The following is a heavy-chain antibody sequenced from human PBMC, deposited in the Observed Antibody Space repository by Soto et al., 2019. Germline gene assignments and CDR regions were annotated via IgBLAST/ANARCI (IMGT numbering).Heavy chain of an antibody. V-gene: IGHV3-48*03. CDR3: ARRDSR. D-gene: IGHD3-22*01. Sequence: EVQLVESGGGLVQPGGSLRLSCAVSGFTFSSSEMYWVRQAPGKGLEWISYIHPSGQPIFYADSVKGRFTISRDNANNPLSLQMNSLRAEDTSVYNCARRDSRWGQGTMVTVSS. CDR2: IHPSGQPI. CDR1: GFTFSSSE. J-gene: IGHJ3*01.